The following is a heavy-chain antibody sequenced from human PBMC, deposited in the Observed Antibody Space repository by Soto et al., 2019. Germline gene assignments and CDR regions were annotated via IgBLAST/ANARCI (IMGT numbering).Heavy chain of an antibody. J-gene: IGHJ4*02. CDR3: ARITMVRGVLDY. V-gene: IGHV3-30*03. D-gene: IGHD3-10*01. Sequence: GGSLRLSCAASGFTFSSYAMHWVRQAPGKGLEWVAVISYDGSNKYYADSVKGRFTISRDNSKNTLYLQMNSLRAEDTAVYYCARITMVRGVLDYWGQGT. CDR2: ISYDGSNK. CDR1: GFTFSSYA.